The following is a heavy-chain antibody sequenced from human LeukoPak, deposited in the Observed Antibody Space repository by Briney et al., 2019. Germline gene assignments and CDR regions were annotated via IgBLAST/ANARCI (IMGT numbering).Heavy chain of an antibody. V-gene: IGHV3-74*01. CDR1: GFTFSNVW. J-gene: IGHJ5*02. D-gene: IGHD1-26*01. CDR3: VRGGNPYSDTYAS. Sequence: GRFLRLSCAASGFTFSNVWMHWVRHAPGKGLMWVSRINTDASSTNYADSVKGRYTISRDNAKNTLYLQMNSLRAEDTAMYYFVRGGNPYSDTYASWGQGALVTVSS. CDR2: INTDASST.